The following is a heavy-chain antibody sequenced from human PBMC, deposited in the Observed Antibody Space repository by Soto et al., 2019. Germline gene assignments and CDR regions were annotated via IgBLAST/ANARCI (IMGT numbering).Heavy chain of an antibody. Sequence: QVQLVQSGAEVKKPGSSVKVSCKASGGTFSSYTISWVRQAPGQGLEWMGRIIPILGIANYAQKFQGRVTITVDKSTTTAYMELSILRSEDTAVYYWARGAHYYISGPNFDYWGQGTLVTVSS. D-gene: IGHD3-22*01. CDR2: IIPILGIA. CDR3: ARGAHYYISGPNFDY. V-gene: IGHV1-69*02. J-gene: IGHJ4*02. CDR1: GGTFSSYT.